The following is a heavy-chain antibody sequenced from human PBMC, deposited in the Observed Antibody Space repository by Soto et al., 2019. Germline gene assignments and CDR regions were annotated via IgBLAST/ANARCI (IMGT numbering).Heavy chain of an antibody. V-gene: IGHV5-10-1*01. CDR3: ARIESIARNWFDP. Sequence: GESLKISCKGSGFSFTNYWINWVRQMPGKGLEWMGNIDPVDSYANYSPSFQGHVTFSVDTSISTAYLQWSSLKASDTAMYFCARIESIARNWFDPWGQGTLVTVSS. D-gene: IGHD6-13*01. J-gene: IGHJ5*02. CDR1: GFSFTNYW. CDR2: IDPVDSYA.